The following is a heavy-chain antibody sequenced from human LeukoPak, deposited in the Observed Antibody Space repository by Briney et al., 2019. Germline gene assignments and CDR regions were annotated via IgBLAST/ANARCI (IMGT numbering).Heavy chain of an antibody. CDR1: GYTFTGYY. V-gene: IGHV1-2*02. CDR2: INPNSGGT. J-gene: IGHJ5*02. D-gene: IGHD3-3*01. CDR3: ARGYYDFWSGYPPGNWFDP. Sequence: ASVTVSCKASGYTFTGYYMHWVRQAPGQGLEWMGWINPNSGGTNYAQKFQGRVTMTRDTSISTAYMELSRLRSDDTAVYYCARGYYDFWSGYPPGNWFDPWGQGTLVTVSS.